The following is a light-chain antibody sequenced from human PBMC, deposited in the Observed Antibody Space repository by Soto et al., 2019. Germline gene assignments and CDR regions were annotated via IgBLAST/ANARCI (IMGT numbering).Light chain of an antibody. CDR1: QDINKF. V-gene: IGKV1-9*01. Sequence: IQLTQSPSSLSASVGDRVTVTCRASQDINKFLAWFQQKPGKAPNLLIFSASTLQSAVPSRFSGGGSGTDFTLTIDSLQPEDFATYYCQQLKTYPYPFGQWTKLEI. J-gene: IGKJ2*01. CDR3: QQLKTYPYP. CDR2: SAS.